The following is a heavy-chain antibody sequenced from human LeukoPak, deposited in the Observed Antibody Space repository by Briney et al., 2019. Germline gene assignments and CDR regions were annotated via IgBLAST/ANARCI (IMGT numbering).Heavy chain of an antibody. J-gene: IGHJ6*02. CDR2: IIPIFGTA. CDR3: ARDLRGVRGVIPTSYYYYGMDG. CDR1: GGTFSSYA. V-gene: IGHV1-69*13. D-gene: IGHD3-10*01. Sequence: SVKVSCKASGGTFSSYAISWVRQAPGQGLEWVGGIIPIFGTANYAQKFQGRVTITADESTSTAYMELSSLRSEDTAVYYCARDLRGVRGVIPTSYYYYGMDGWGQGTTVTVSS.